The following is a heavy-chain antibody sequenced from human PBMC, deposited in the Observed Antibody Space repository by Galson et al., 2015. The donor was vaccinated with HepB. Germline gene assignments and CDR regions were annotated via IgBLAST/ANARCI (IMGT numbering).Heavy chain of an antibody. CDR3: ARDIGIVGANRYYYYGMDV. J-gene: IGHJ6*02. CDR2: ISYDGSNK. CDR1: GFTFSSYA. V-gene: IGHV3-30*04. Sequence: SLRLSCAASGFTFSSYAMHWVRQAPGKGLEWVAVISYDGSNKYYADSVKGRFTISRDNSKNTLYLQMNSLRAEDTAVYYCARDIGIVGANRYYYYGMDVWGQGTTVTVSS. D-gene: IGHD1-26*01.